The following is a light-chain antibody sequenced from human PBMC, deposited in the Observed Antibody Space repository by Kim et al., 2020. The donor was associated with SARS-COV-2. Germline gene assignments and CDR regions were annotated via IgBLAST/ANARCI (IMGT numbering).Light chain of an antibody. CDR2: TAS. J-gene: IGKJ2*01. CDR3: QQYSSPMYT. V-gene: IGKV1-5*03. CDR1: QNINAW. Sequence: ASVGDRVTITCRASQNINAWLAWYQQKPGKAPKLLIYTASDLESGVPSRFSGSGSGTEFTLTINSLQPDDFATYYCQQYSSPMYTFGQGTKLEI.